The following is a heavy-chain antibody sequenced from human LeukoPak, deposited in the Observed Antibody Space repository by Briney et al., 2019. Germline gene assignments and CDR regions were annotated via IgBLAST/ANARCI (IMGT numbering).Heavy chain of an antibody. J-gene: IGHJ4*02. Sequence: ASVKVSCKTSGYTFSSYAIHWARQAPGHRLEWMGWNNAGNANTKYSQKFQGRVTITRDTSASTAYMELSSLRSEDTAVYYCARGYCSSTSCQYYFDYWGQGTLVTVSS. V-gene: IGHV1-3*01. D-gene: IGHD2-2*01. CDR1: GYTFSSYA. CDR3: ARGYCSSTSCQYYFDY. CDR2: NNAGNANT.